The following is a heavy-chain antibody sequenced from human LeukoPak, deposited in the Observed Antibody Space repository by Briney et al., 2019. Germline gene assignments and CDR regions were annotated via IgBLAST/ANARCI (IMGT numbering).Heavy chain of an antibody. CDR2: IYTSGST. CDR1: GGSISSGSYY. J-gene: IGHJ4*02. D-gene: IGHD5-24*01. CDR3: AREGEEMATIPFSFDY. Sequence: PSETLSLTCTVSGGSISSGSYYWSWIRQPAGKGLEWIGRIYTSGSTNYNPSLKSRVTISVDTSKNQFSLKLSSVTAADTAVHYCAREGEEMATIPFSFDYWGQGTLVTVSS. V-gene: IGHV4-61*02.